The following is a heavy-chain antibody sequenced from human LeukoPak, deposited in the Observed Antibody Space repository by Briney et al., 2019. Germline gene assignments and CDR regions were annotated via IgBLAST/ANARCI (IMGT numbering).Heavy chain of an antibody. D-gene: IGHD2-21*02. CDR2: IYYSGST. CDR3: AREGSAIPFDY. V-gene: IGHV4-31*03. Sequence: SETLSLTCTVSGGSISSGGYYWSWIRQHPGKGLEWIGYIYYSGSTYYNPSLKSRVTISVDTSKNQFSLKLSSVTAADTAVYYYAREGSAIPFDYWGQGTLVTVSS. J-gene: IGHJ4*02. CDR1: GGSISSGGYY.